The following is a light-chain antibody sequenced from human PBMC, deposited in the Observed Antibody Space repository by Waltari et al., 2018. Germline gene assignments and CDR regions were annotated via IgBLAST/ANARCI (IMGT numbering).Light chain of an antibody. V-gene: IGKV3-20*01. J-gene: IGKJ2*01. Sequence: VLPQSPGTLSLSPGELATLSCRASQSLTKRYLAWYQQKPGQAPRLLIYGASSRAAGIPDRFSGSGSGTDFTLTISRLEPDDFAVYYCQQYGSSVMYTFGQGTKLEIK. CDR2: GAS. CDR3: QQYGSSVMYT. CDR1: QSLTKRY.